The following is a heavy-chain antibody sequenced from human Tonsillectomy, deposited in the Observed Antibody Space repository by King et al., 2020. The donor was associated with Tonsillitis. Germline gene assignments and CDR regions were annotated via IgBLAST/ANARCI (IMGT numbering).Heavy chain of an antibody. CDR2: ISSSSSYI. CDR1: GFTFSSYS. CDR3: ARAQGGDTAMAYDY. D-gene: IGHD5-18*01. Sequence: EVQLVESGGGLVKPGGSLRLSCAASGFTFSSYSMNWVRQAPGKGLEWVSSISSSSSYIYYADSLKGRFTISRDNAKNSLYLQMNSLRAEDTAVYYCARAQGGDTAMAYDYWGQGTLVTVSS. V-gene: IGHV3-21*01. J-gene: IGHJ4*02.